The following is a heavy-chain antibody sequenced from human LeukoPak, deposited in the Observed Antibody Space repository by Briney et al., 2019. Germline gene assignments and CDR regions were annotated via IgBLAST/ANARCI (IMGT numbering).Heavy chain of an antibody. Sequence: GGSLRLSCAASGFTFSSYAMHWVRQAPGKGLEWVAVISYDGSNKYYADSVKGRFTISRDNSKNTLYLQMNSLRAEDTAVYYCARSTIPVESLDYWGQGTLVTVSS. CDR3: ARSTIPVESLDY. D-gene: IGHD5/OR15-5a*01. V-gene: IGHV3-30-3*01. J-gene: IGHJ4*02. CDR1: GFTFSSYA. CDR2: ISYDGSNK.